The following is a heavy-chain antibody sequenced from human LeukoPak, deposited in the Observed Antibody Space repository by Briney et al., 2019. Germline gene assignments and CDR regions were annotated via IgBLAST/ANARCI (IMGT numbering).Heavy chain of an antibody. CDR2: IDPSGGTT. D-gene: IGHD1-20*01. CDR1: GYTFTSYY. J-gene: IGHJ6*02. V-gene: IGHV1-46*01. Sequence: VSVKLSRKASGYTFTSYYMHWVRQAPGQGLEWMGIIDPSGGTTSYAQQFQGRSTMTGDTSTSTVYMELRRLSSEDTDMCYRARQRIGPLTSRGMDVWGQGTTVPVSS. CDR3: ARQRIGPLTSRGMDV.